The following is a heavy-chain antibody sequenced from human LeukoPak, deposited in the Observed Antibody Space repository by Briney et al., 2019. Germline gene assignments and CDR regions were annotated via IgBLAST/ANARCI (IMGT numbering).Heavy chain of an antibody. J-gene: IGHJ5*02. CDR2: IYYSGST. CDR3: ARAAEWLVLVAANWFDP. D-gene: IGHD6-19*01. V-gene: IGHV4-39*07. Sequence: SETLSLTCTVSGGSISSSSYYWGWIRQPPGKGLEWIGSIYYSGSTYYNPSLKSRVTISVDTSKNQFSLKLSSVTAADTAVYYCARAAEWLVLVAANWFDPWGQGTLVTVSS. CDR1: GGSISSSSYY.